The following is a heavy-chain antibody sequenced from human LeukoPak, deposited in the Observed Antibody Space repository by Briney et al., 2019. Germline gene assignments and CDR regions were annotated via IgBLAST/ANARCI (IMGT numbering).Heavy chain of an antibody. CDR3: ARYGAHPFDY. Sequence: SGGSLRLSCAASGFTFSSYSMNWVRQAPGKGLEWVSSVSATSNYVYYADSVKGRFTISRDNAKNSLYLQMNSLRAEDTAVYYCARYGAHPFDYWGQGTLVTVSS. V-gene: IGHV3-21*01. CDR1: GFTFSSYS. CDR2: VSATSNYV. D-gene: IGHD4-17*01. J-gene: IGHJ4*02.